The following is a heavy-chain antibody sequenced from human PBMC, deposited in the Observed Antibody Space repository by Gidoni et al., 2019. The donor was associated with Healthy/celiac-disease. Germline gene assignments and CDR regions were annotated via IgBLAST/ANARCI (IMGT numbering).Heavy chain of an antibody. V-gene: IGHV3-30*18. J-gene: IGHJ3*02. Sequence: QVQLVESGGGVVQPGRSLRLSCAASGFPFSSYGMHWVRQAPGKGLEWVAVISYDGSNKYYADSVKGRFTISRDNSKNTLYLQMNSLRAEDTAVYYCAKDLYYDSYAFDIWGQGTMVTVSS. CDR1: GFPFSSYG. CDR2: ISYDGSNK. CDR3: AKDLYYDSYAFDI. D-gene: IGHD3-22*01.